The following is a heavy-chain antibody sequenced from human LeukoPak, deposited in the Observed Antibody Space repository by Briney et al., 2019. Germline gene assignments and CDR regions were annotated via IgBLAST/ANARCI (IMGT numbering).Heavy chain of an antibody. Sequence: SETLSLTCAVYGGSFSGYYWSWIRQPPGKGLEWIGEVSHRGSTNYNPSLKSRVTISVDTSKNQFSLKLTSVTAADTAVYYCARHQIVIDSWGQGTLVTVSS. CDR2: VSHRGST. D-gene: IGHD1-26*01. J-gene: IGHJ5*01. CDR3: ARHQIVIDS. CDR1: GGSFSGYY. V-gene: IGHV4-34*01.